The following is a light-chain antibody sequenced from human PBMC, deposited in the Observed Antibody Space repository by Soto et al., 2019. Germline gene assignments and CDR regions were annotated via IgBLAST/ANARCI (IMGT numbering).Light chain of an antibody. V-gene: IGKV3-20*01. CDR3: QQYGSSPRT. Sequence: EIVLTQSPGTLSLSPGERATLSCRASQSVSSMYLGWYQQKPGQAPRLLIYGASSRATGIPARFSASGSGTDFTLTISRLEPEDFAVYYCQQYGSSPRTFGQGTKVDIK. J-gene: IGKJ1*01. CDR1: QSVSSMY. CDR2: GAS.